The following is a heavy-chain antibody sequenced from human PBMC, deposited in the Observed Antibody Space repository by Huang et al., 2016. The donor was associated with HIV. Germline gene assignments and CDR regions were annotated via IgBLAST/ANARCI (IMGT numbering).Heavy chain of an antibody. D-gene: IGHD3-22*01. Sequence: EVQLVESGGGLVQPGGSLRLSCAASGFSISSYWMHWVRQAPGKGLVGGSSIKSDGSSTSYADSVKGRFTISRDNAKNTLYLQMNSLRAEDTAVYYCARDPRIQSWLNFFDYWGQGTLVSVSS. V-gene: IGHV3-74*01. CDR1: GFSISSYW. J-gene: IGHJ4*02. CDR2: IKSDGSST. CDR3: ARDPRIQSWLNFFDY.